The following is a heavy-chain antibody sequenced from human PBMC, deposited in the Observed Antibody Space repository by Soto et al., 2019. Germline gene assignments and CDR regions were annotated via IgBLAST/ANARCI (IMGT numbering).Heavy chain of an antibody. Sequence: PSETLSLTCTVSGGSISSYYWSWIRQPAGKGLEWIGRIYTSGSTNYNPSLKSRVTISVDTSKNQFSLKLSSVTAADTAVFYCARHYSSGSRNWFDPWGQGTLVTVSS. CDR3: ARHYSSGSRNWFDP. D-gene: IGHD6-19*01. CDR2: IYTSGST. J-gene: IGHJ5*02. CDR1: GGSISSYY. V-gene: IGHV4-4*07.